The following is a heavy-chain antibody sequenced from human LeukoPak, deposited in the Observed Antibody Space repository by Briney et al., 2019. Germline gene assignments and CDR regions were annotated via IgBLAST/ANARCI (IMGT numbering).Heavy chain of an antibody. CDR3: DFSSSWYEDAFDI. Sequence: SVKVSCKASGGTFSSYAISWVRQAPGQGLEWMGRIIPILGIANYAQKFQGRVTITADKSTSTAYMELSSLRSEDTAVYYCDFSSSWYEDAFDIWGQGTMVTVSS. J-gene: IGHJ3*02. CDR1: GGTFSSYA. D-gene: IGHD6-13*01. V-gene: IGHV1-69*04. CDR2: IIPILGIA.